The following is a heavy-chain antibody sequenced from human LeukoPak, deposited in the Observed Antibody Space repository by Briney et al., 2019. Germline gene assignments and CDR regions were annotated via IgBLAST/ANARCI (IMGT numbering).Heavy chain of an antibody. Sequence: SETLSLTCAVYGGSFSGYYWSWIRQPPGKGLEWIGEINHSGSTNYNPSLKSRVTISVDTTKNQFSLKLSSVTAADTAVYYCAREDRGVVVITTLDAFDIWGQGTMVTVSS. J-gene: IGHJ3*02. CDR1: GGSFSGYY. CDR2: INHSGST. D-gene: IGHD3-22*01. CDR3: AREDRGVVVITTLDAFDI. V-gene: IGHV4-34*01.